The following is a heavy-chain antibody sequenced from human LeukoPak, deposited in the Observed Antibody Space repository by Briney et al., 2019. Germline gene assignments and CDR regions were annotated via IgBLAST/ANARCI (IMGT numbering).Heavy chain of an antibody. D-gene: IGHD6-13*01. CDR1: GFTFRSYA. V-gene: IGHV3-30*04. CDR3: ARAFRWEQLVESYGMDV. J-gene: IGHJ6*02. CDR2: ISYDGRHK. Sequence: PGGSPRLSCAASGFTFRSYAMHWVRQAPGKGLEWVAVISYDGRHKYYADSVKGRFTISRDNSENTLYLQMNSQRAEDTAVYYCARAFRWEQLVESYGMDVWGQGTTVTVSS.